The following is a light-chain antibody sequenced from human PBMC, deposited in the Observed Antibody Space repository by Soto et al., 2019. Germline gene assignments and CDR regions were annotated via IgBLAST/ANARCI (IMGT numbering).Light chain of an antibody. CDR2: DAS. CDR1: QTVRNNY. J-gene: IGKJ4*01. V-gene: IGKV3D-20*02. Sequence: EFVLTQSPGTLSLSPGERATLSCRASQTVRNNYLAWYQQKPGQAPRLLIYDASSRATGIPDRFSGGGSGTDFTLTISRLEPEDFATYYCQQSYSTPITFGGGTKVDIK. CDR3: QQSYSTPIT.